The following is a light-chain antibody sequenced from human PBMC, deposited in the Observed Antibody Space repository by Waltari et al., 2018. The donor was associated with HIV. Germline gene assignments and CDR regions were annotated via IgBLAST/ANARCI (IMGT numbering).Light chain of an antibody. CDR3: QQYYTLRST. J-gene: IGKJ4*01. CDR1: RTVLSNRNY. V-gene: IGKV4-1*01. Sequence: DIVMTQSPDSLAVSLGARATVTCTSSRTVLSNRNYLAWYQQKPGQAPKVLIYWASTRAFGVPDRFSVSGSGTDFSLTISRVQADDVAIYYCQQYYTLRSTFGGGTKIEI. CDR2: WAS.